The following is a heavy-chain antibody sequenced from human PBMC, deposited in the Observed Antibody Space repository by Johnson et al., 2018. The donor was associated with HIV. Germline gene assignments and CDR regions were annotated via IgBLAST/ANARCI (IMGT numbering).Heavy chain of an antibody. Sequence: QVQLVESGGDVVQPGRSLRLSCAASGFTFRSYAMHWVRQAPGKGLEWVAAIGYCGNDKDSAASVKGRFTISRDNSRNPLYLHLNSLRDEDTAVYYCARDCSYGSNDAFDIWGQGTMVTVSS. CDR3: ARDCSYGSNDAFDI. D-gene: IGHD5-18*01. V-gene: IGHV3-30*04. J-gene: IGHJ3*02. CDR1: GFTFRSYA. CDR2: IGYCGNDK.